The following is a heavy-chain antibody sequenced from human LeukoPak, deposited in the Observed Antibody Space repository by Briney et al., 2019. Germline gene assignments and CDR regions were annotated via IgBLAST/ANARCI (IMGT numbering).Heavy chain of an antibody. CDR1: GYTFTSYA. CDR2: INAGNGNT. V-gene: IGHV1-3*01. Sequence: ASVKVSCKASGYTFTSYAMHWVHQAPGLRLEWMGWINAGNGNTKYSQKFQGRVTITRDTSASTAYMELSSLRSEDTAVYYCASDYNYYDSSGYFNFDYWGQGTLVTVSS. J-gene: IGHJ4*02. CDR3: ASDYNYYDSSGYFNFDY. D-gene: IGHD3-22*01.